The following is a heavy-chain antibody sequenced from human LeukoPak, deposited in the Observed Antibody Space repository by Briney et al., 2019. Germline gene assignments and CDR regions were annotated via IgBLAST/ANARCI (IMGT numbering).Heavy chain of an antibody. CDR3: ARVGYCSGGSCYPLDY. D-gene: IGHD2-15*01. J-gene: IGHJ4*02. CDR2: INHSGST. CDR1: GGSFSGYY. V-gene: IGHV4-34*01. Sequence: SETLSLTCTVYGGSFSGYYWSWIRQPPGKGLEWIGEINHSGSTNYNPSLKSRVTISVDTSKNQFSLKLSSVTAADTAVYYCARVGYCSGGSCYPLDYWGQGTLVTVSS.